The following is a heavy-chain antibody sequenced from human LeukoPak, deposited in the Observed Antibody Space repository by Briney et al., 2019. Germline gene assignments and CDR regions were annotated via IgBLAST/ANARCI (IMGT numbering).Heavy chain of an antibody. D-gene: IGHD3-22*01. J-gene: IGHJ4*02. Sequence: ASVKVSRKVSGYTLTELSMHWVRQAPGKGLEWMGGFDPEDGETIYAQKFQGRVTMTEDTSTDTAYMELSSLRSEDTAVYYCATRYYDSSGYRSFDYWGQGTLVTVSS. CDR2: FDPEDGET. CDR1: GYTLTELS. V-gene: IGHV1-24*01. CDR3: ATRYYDSSGYRSFDY.